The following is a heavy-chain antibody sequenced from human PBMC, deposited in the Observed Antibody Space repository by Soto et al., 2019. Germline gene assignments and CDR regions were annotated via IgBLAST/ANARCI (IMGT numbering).Heavy chain of an antibody. V-gene: IGHV2-26*01. CDR1: GFSLSNARMG. D-gene: IGHD5-12*01. J-gene: IGHJ4*02. Sequence: QVTLKESGPVLVKPTETLTLTCTVSGFSLSNARMGVSWIRQPPGKAVEWLAHIFSNDEKSYSTSLKSRLTISKDTFKSQVVHTLTNIDPVDTATYYCARIRVRGYSGYDFDYWGQGTLVTVSS. CDR2: IFSNDEK. CDR3: ARIRVRGYSGYDFDY.